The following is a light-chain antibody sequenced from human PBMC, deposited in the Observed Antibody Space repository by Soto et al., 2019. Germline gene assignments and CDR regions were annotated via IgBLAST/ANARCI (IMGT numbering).Light chain of an antibody. CDR1: QSVSTN. Sequence: DIPMTQSPSSLSASIGDRVTITCRASQSVSTNLNWYQQKPGKAPKLLIFASSSLQSGVPSRFSGSGSGTDFTLTISGLLPEDFAAYHCQQLYTLPFTFGQGTRL. CDR3: QQLYTLPFT. CDR2: ASS. V-gene: IGKV1-39*01. J-gene: IGKJ5*01.